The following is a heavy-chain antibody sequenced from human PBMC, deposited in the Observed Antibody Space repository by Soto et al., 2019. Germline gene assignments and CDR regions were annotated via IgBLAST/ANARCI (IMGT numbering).Heavy chain of an antibody. J-gene: IGHJ3*02. CDR3: AKGIDSLILGGFVGFDI. V-gene: IGHV3-23*01. CDR1: RFTFSNYA. D-gene: IGHD2-15*01. Sequence: GGSLRLSCAVSRFTFSNYAMNWVRQAPGKGLEWVASISNTGFSTYYADSMKGRFTISRDNSKNTLYLQMNSLRAEDTAVYYCAKGIDSLILGGFVGFDIWGQGTLVTVSS. CDR2: ISNTGFST.